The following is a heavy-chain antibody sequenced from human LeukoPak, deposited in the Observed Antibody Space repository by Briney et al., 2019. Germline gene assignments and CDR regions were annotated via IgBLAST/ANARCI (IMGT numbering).Heavy chain of an antibody. CDR2: INHSGST. CDR3: ARDRGSTRPFDY. CDR1: GGSFSGYY. J-gene: IGHJ4*02. V-gene: IGHV4-34*01. Sequence: SETLSLTFAVYGGSFSGYYWSWIRQPPGKGLEWIGEINHSGSTNYNPSLKSRVTISVDTSKSQFSLKLSSVTAAATAVYYCARDRGSTRPFDYWGQGTLVTVPS. D-gene: IGHD2-2*01.